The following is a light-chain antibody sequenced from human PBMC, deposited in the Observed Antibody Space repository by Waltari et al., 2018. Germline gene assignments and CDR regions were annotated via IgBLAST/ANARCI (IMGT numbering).Light chain of an antibody. Sequence: DIQMAQSPSSLSASVGDRVTITCRASQSINSYLNWYQQKPGKAPNLLIYVASTLQSGVPSRFSGSGSGTLFTLTISNLQREDFASYYCQQTFNFPYTFGQGTRLEI. J-gene: IGKJ2*01. V-gene: IGKV1-39*01. CDR2: VAS. CDR3: QQTFNFPYT. CDR1: QSINSY.